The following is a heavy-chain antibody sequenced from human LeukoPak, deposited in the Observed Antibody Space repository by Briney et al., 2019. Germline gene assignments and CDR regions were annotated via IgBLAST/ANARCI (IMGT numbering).Heavy chain of an antibody. Sequence: PGGSLRLSCAASGFTFSNHWMHWVRQAPGKGPMWVSRICPDGTGITYADSVKARFTISRDNARNMVYLQMNSLRGEDTAIYYCVRDFRSADYWGQGTLVTVSS. CDR2: ICPDGTGI. CDR3: VRDFRSADY. CDR1: GFTFSNHW. J-gene: IGHJ4*02. V-gene: IGHV3-74*01.